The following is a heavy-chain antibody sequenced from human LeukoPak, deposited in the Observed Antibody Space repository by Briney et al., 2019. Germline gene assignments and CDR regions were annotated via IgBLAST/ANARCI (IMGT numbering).Heavy chain of an antibody. CDR1: GYTFTSYD. CDR2: MNPNSGNT. V-gene: IGHV1-8*03. D-gene: IGHD6-13*01. Sequence: GASVKVSCKASGYTFTSYDINWLRQATGQGLEWMGWMNPNSGNTGYAQKFQGRVTITRNTSISTAYMELSSLRSEDTAVYYCARGLGSSSRRHWFDPWGQGTLVTVSS. J-gene: IGHJ5*02. CDR3: ARGLGSSSRRHWFDP.